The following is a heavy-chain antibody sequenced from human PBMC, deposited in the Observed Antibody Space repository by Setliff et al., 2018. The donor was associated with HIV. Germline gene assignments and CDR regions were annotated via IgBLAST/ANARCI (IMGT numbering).Heavy chain of an antibody. V-gene: IGHV3-23*01. Sequence: GGSLRLSCAASGFTFSNYAMTWVRQAPGKGLEWVSAISGSGGSTYYTDSVKGRFTISRDNSKNTLYLQMNSLRAEDTAVYYCAKELIGIRSVFNALGVWGQGTMVTVSS. CDR1: GFTFSNYA. CDR3: AKELIGIRSVFNALGV. D-gene: IGHD4-17*01. J-gene: IGHJ3*01. CDR2: ISGSGGST.